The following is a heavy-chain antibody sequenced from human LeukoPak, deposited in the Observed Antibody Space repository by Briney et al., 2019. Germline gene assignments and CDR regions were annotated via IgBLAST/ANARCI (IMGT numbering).Heavy chain of an antibody. CDR1: GYTLAELS. CDR2: FDPEEAKT. J-gene: IGHJ6*04. Sequence: ASVKVSCKVSGYTLAELSIHWVRQAPGKGLEWMGGFDPEEAKTTYAQKLEGRLSMTEDTSTGTAFMELSSLKSEDTAIYYCATERVGYCYGHSCYGLDVWGKGTTVTISS. V-gene: IGHV1-24*01. CDR3: ATERVGYCYGHSCYGLDV. D-gene: IGHD2-15*01.